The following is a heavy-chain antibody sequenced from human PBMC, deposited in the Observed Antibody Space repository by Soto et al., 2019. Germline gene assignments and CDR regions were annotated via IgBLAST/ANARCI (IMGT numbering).Heavy chain of an antibody. D-gene: IGHD3-9*01. CDR2: IYSGGST. J-gene: IGHJ6*02. Sequence: EVQLVESGGGLVQPGGSLRLSCAASGFTVSSNYMSWVRQAPGKGLEWVSVIYSGGSTYYADSVKGRFTISRHNSKNTLYLQMNSLRAEDTAVYYCAFANGYFGWLLTGHYYYGMDVWGQGTTVTVSS. V-gene: IGHV3-53*04. CDR3: AFANGYFGWLLTGHYYYGMDV. CDR1: GFTVSSNY.